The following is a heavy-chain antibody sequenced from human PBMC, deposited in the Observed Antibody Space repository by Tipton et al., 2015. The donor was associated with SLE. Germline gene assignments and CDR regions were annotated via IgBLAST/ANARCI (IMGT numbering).Heavy chain of an antibody. J-gene: IGHJ5*01. Sequence: TLSLTSTVSVGSTSSPYWSLIRQPPWTGLEWIGSIYYSGSTNYNPSLTSQVTISVDTAKNQFSLKLSSVTAADTAVYYCARGVRCSSTSCYRRADWFDPWGQGTQVTVSS. D-gene: IGHD2-2*02. CDR2: IYYSGST. V-gene: IGHV4-59*11. CDR1: VGSTSSPY. CDR3: ARGVRCSSTSCYRRADWFDP.